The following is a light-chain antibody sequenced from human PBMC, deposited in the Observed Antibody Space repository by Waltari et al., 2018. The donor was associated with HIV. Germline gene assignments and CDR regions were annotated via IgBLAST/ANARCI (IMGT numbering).Light chain of an antibody. J-gene: IGLJ2*01. Sequence: QAVVTQEPSLTVSPGGTVTLTCVPSTGPVTSGHHPYWFQQKSGQAPRTLIYDTFSKHSWTPARFSGSLLWGKAALTLSGAQPEDEADYFCLLSFAGARPVVFGGGTKLTVL. CDR3: LLSFAGARPVV. V-gene: IGLV7-46*01. CDR1: TGPVTSGHH. CDR2: DTF.